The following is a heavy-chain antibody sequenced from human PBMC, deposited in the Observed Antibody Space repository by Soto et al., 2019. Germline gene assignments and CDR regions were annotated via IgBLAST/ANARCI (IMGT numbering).Heavy chain of an antibody. D-gene: IGHD3-16*01. J-gene: IGHJ4*02. CDR1: GGSISSSSYY. CDR3: ARLHLGPKGDDSIDY. Sequence: SETLSLTCTVSGGSISSSSYYWGWIRQPPGKGLEWIGSIYYSGSTYYNPSLKSRVTISVDTSKNQFSLKLSSVTAADTAVYYCARLHLGPKGDDSIDYWGQGTLVTVSS. V-gene: IGHV4-39*01. CDR2: IYYSGST.